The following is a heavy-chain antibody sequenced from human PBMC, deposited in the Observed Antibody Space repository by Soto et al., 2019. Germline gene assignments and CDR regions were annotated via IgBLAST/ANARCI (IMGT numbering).Heavy chain of an antibody. J-gene: IGHJ4*02. Sequence: SVKVSCKASGGTFSSYAISWVRQAPGQGLEWMGGIIPIFGTANYAQKFQGRVTITADESTSTAYMELSSLRSEDTAVYYCAKDRQLDGIWTFDHWGQGTPVTVS. CDR1: GGTFSSYA. CDR3: AKDRQLDGIWTFDH. D-gene: IGHD3-9*01. CDR2: IIPIFGTA. V-gene: IGHV1-69*13.